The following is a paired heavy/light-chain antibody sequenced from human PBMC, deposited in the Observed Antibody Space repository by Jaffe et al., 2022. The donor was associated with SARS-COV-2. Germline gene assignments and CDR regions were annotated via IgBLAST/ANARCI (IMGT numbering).Heavy chain of an antibody. D-gene: IGHD3-10*01. CDR3: TTDRSWFGEFGALINWFDP. CDR1: AFTFSNAW. V-gene: IGHV3-15*01. CDR2: IKSKTDGGTT. Sequence: EVQLVESGGGLVKPGGSLRLSCAASAFTFSNAWMSWVRQAPGKGLEWVGRIKSKTDGGTTDYAAPVKGRFTISRDDSKNTLYLQMNSLKTEDTAVYYCTTDRSWFGEFGALINWFDPWGQGTLVTVSS. J-gene: IGHJ5*02.
Light chain of an antibody. CDR2: DAS. Sequence: DIQMTQSPSSLSASVGDRVTITCQASQDISNYLNWYQQKPGKAPKLLIYDASNLETGVPSRFSGSGSGTDFTFTISSLQPEDIATYYCQQYDNLPPDFGGGTKVEIK. CDR1: QDISNY. J-gene: IGKJ4*01. V-gene: IGKV1-33*01. CDR3: QQYDNLPPD.